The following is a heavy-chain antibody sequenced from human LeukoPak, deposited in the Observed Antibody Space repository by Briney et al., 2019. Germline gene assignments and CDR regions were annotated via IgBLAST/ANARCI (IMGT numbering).Heavy chain of an antibody. Sequence: PSETLSLTCTVSGGSISSSSYYWGWIRQPPGKGLEWIGSIYYSGSTYYNPSLKSRVTISVDTSKNQFSLKLSSVTAADTAVYYCARTRLSSMVRGPNGYWGQGTLVTVSS. D-gene: IGHD3-10*01. J-gene: IGHJ4*02. V-gene: IGHV4-39*07. CDR2: IYYSGST. CDR1: GGSISSSSYY. CDR3: ARTRLSSMVRGPNGY.